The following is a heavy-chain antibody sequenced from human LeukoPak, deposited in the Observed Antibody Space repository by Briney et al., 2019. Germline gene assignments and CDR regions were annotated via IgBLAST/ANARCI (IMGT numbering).Heavy chain of an antibody. V-gene: IGHV3-9*01. CDR2: FSWNSGSI. D-gene: IGHD6-13*01. CDR1: GFTFDDYA. J-gene: IGHJ5*01. Sequence: SLRLSCAASGFTFDDYAMHWVRQAPGKGLGWVSGFSWNSGSIGYADSVKGRFTISRDNAKNSLYLQMNSLRVEDTALYYCVKGRDSSTWYPFDSWGQGTLVTVSS. CDR3: VKGRDSSTWYPFDS.